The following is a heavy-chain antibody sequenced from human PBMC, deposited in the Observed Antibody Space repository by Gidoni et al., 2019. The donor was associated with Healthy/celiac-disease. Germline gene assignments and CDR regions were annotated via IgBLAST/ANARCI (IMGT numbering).Heavy chain of an antibody. V-gene: IGHV3-73*02. D-gene: IGHD3-3*01. CDR1: GFTLSGSA. CDR3: TRLRSDFWSGYYTY. J-gene: IGHJ4*02. CDR2: IRSKANNYAT. Sequence: EVQLVESGGGLVQPGGSLKLSCAASGFTLSGSARHWVRQASGKGLEWVGRIRSKANNYATAYAASVKGRFTISRDDSKNTAYLQMNSLKTEDTAVYYCTRLRSDFWSGYYTYWGQGTLVTVSS.